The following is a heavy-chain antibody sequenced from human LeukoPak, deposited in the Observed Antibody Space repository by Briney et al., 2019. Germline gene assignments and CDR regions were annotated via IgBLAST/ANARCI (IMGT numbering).Heavy chain of an antibody. D-gene: IGHD3-9*01. J-gene: IGHJ4*02. V-gene: IGHV3-23*01. CDR2: ISGSGGRP. CDR3: AKVVHVLRYFDWSQYFDY. CDR1: GCTFSSYA. Sequence: GGSLRLSCAASGCTFSSYAMRGVRQAPGRGLAWVSAISGSGGRPYYAASVKGRFTISRDNSKNTLYLEMNSLSARDTAGYYWAKVVHVLRYFDWSQYFDYWGQGPLVPVPS.